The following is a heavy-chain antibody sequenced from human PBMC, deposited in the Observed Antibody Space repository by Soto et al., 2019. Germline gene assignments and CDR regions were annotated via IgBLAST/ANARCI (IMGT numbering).Heavy chain of an antibody. D-gene: IGHD3-16*01. J-gene: IGHJ4*02. CDR3: ARDVGGEATMRN. Sequence: QVQLVQSGAEVKKPGSSVKVSCKASGGSFSNFVISWVRQAPGQGLEWMGGIIPNFGTTNYAQKFQGKVTMTADEPTITAYLELSGLTSEDTSVYYCARDVGGEATMRNWGQGTLVTVSS. V-gene: IGHV1-69*01. CDR2: IIPNFGTT. CDR1: GGSFSNFV.